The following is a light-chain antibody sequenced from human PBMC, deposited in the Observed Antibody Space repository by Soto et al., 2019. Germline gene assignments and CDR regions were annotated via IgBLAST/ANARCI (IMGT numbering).Light chain of an antibody. CDR2: GAS. V-gene: IGKV3-15*01. CDR3: QQYNNWPLT. CDR1: QSVSSN. Sequence: EVVMTQSPATLSVSPGERATLSCRASQSVSSNLAWYQQKPGQAPSLLIYGASTRATGIPGRFSGSGSGTEFTLTISSLQSEDFAAYYCQQYNNWPLTFGGGTRVEIK. J-gene: IGKJ4*01.